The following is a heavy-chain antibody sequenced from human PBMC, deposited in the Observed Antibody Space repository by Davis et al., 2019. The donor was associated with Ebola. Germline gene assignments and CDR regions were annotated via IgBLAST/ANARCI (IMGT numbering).Heavy chain of an antibody. CDR3: AREKRHLGELSPNWYFDL. Sequence: GESLKISCAASGFTFSSYAMTWVRQAPGKGLEWVSVIYSGGSTYYADSVKGRFTISRDNSKNTLYLQMNSLRAEDTAVYYCAREKRHLGELSPNWYFDLWGRGTLVTVSS. J-gene: IGHJ2*01. CDR2: IYSGGST. CDR1: GFTFSSYA. V-gene: IGHV3-53*01. D-gene: IGHD3-16*02.